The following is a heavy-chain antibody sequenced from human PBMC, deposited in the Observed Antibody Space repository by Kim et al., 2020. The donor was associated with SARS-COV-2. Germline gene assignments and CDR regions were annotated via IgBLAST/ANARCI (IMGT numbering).Heavy chain of an antibody. Sequence: SNPSRKSRVTLSMDKSKSQVSPKLSAVTAADTAVYYCARREAGSNYFDYWGQGTLVTVSS. V-gene: IGHV4-4*07. J-gene: IGHJ4*02. D-gene: IGHD1-26*01. CDR3: ARREAGSNYFDY.